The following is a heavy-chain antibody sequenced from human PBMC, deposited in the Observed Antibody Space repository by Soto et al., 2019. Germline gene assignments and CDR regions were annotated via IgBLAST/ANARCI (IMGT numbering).Heavy chain of an antibody. CDR3: ARLSRWLDY. V-gene: IGHV4-39*01. CDR1: GGSISSSSYY. CDR2: IYYSGST. J-gene: IGHJ4*02. D-gene: IGHD4-17*01. Sequence: QLQLQESGPGLVKPSETLSLTRTVSGGSISSSSYYWGWIRQPPGKGLEWIGSIYYSGSTYYNPSRKSRVTISVDTSKNQFSLKLSSVTAADTAVYYCARLSRWLDYWGQGTLVTVSS.